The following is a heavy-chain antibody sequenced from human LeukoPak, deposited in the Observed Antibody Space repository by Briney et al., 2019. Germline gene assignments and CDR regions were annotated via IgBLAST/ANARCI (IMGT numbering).Heavy chain of an antibody. V-gene: IGHV1-46*01. CDR1: GYTFTSYY. Sequence: ASVKVSCKASGYTFTSYYMHWVRQAPGQGLEWMGIINPCGGNTSYAQKFQGRVTITRDTSTSIVNMELSSLRSDDTAVYYLSRASSSWNAFDHWGQGTLVAVSS. D-gene: IGHD6-13*01. CDR2: INPCGGNT. J-gene: IGHJ4*02. CDR3: SRASSSWNAFDH.